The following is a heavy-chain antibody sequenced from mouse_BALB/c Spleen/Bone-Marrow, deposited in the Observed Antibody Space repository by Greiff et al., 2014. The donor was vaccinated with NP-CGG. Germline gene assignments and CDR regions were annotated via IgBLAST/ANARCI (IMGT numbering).Heavy chain of an antibody. CDR3: ARQITTVDYAMDY. V-gene: IGHV1-7*01. CDR2: INPSTGYT. Sequence: QVQLQQPGAELAKPGASVKMSCKASGYTFTGYWMHWVKQRPGHGLEWIGYINPSTGYTEYNQKFKDKATLTADKSSSTAYMQLSSLTSEDSAVYYCARQITTVDYAMDYWGQGTSVTVSS. D-gene: IGHD1-1*01. J-gene: IGHJ4*01. CDR1: GYTFTGYW.